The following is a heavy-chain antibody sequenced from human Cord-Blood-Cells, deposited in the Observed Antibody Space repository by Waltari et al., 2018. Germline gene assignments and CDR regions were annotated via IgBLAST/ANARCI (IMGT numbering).Heavy chain of an antibody. Sequence: QVQLQESGPGLVKPLETLSLTCTVSGGSISSYYWSWIRQPAGKGLEWIGRIYTSGSTNYNPSLKSRVTMSVDTSKNQFSLKLSSVTAADTAVYYCARDQIRGYSGYDYLYYFDYWGQGTLVTVSS. CDR2: IYTSGST. CDR3: ARDQIRGYSGYDYLYYFDY. J-gene: IGHJ4*02. CDR1: GGSISSYY. D-gene: IGHD5-12*01. V-gene: IGHV4-4*07.